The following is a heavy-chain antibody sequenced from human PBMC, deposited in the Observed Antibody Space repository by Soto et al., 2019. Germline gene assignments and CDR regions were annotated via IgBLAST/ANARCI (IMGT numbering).Heavy chain of an antibody. D-gene: IGHD2-2*01. CDR3: ARTQIYCSSTSCSGGWFDP. Sequence: QVTLKESGPVLVKPTEPLTLTCTVSGFSLSNARMGVSWIRQPPGKALEWLAHIFSNDEKSYSTSLKSRLTISKDTSKSQVVLTMTNMDPVDTATYYCARTQIYCSSTSCSGGWFDPWGQGTLVTVSS. V-gene: IGHV2-26*01. CDR1: GFSLSNARMG. J-gene: IGHJ5*02. CDR2: IFSNDEK.